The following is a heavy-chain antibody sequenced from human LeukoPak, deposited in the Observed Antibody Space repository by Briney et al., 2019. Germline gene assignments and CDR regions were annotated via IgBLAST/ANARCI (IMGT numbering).Heavy chain of an antibody. J-gene: IGHJ4*02. Sequence: PGGSLRLSCAASGFAFNEYNMHWVRQAPGKGLEWVTFIFYDGSSKKEADSVKGRFSISRDNSKNTVYLQMNSLRPEDTAVYYCARDFSARYTIDYWGQGTLATVSS. V-gene: IGHV3-30*04. CDR3: ARDFSARYTIDY. CDR1: GFAFNEYN. D-gene: IGHD5-18*01. CDR2: IFYDGSSK.